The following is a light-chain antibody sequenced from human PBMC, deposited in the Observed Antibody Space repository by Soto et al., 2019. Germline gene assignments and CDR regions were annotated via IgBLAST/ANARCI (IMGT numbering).Light chain of an antibody. Sequence: EIVLTQSPGTLSLSPGERATLFCRASESVSKSLAWYQQQPGQAPRLLIYGASNRATGIPDRFSGSGSGTDFTLTISRLEPVDFALYYCQQYASSHTFGRGTKVEIK. J-gene: IGKJ4*01. CDR3: QQYASSHT. CDR1: ESVSKS. CDR2: GAS. V-gene: IGKV3-20*01.